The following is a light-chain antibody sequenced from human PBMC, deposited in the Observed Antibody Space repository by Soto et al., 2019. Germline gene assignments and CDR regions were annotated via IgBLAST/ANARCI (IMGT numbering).Light chain of an antibody. CDR3: LQDINYPWT. V-gene: IGKV1-5*03. J-gene: IGKJ1*01. Sequence: DIQMTQSPSSLSASVGDRVTITCRASQTISSWLAWYQQKPGKAPKLLIYKASTLKSGVPSRFSGSGSGTEFTLAISSPQPEDSATYYCLQDINYPWTFGQGTKVDIK. CDR1: QTISSW. CDR2: KAS.